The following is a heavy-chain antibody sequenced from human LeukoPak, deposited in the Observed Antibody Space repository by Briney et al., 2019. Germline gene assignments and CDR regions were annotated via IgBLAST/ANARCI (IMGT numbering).Heavy chain of an antibody. D-gene: IGHD4-11*01. CDR2: INPNSGGT. CDR1: GYTFTGYY. CDR3: ARRRVSTTVTYNWFDP. J-gene: IGHJ5*02. Sequence: GASVKVSCKAAGYTFTGYYMHWVRQAPGQGLEWMGWINPNSGGTNYAQKFQGRVTMTRDTSISTAYMELSRLRSDDTAVYYCARRRVSTTVTYNWFDPWGQGTLVTVSS. V-gene: IGHV1-2*02.